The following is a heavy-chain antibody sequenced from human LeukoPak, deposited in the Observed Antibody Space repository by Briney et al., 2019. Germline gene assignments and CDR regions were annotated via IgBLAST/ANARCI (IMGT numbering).Heavy chain of an antibody. Sequence: GGSLRLSCAASGFTFDDYAIDWVRQAPRKGLEWVSLISGGGERTYYTESVKGRFTISRDNSKNTLYLQMNSLRSEDTAFYFCATTPGEGSEYFQYWGQGTLVTVSS. CDR3: ATTPGEGSEYFQY. CDR1: GFTFDDYA. J-gene: IGHJ1*01. D-gene: IGHD3-10*01. V-gene: IGHV3-43*02. CDR2: ISGGGERT.